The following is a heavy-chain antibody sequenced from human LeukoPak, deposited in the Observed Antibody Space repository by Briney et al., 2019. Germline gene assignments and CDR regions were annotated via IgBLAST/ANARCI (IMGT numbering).Heavy chain of an antibody. V-gene: IGHV4-34*01. J-gene: IGHJ4*02. CDR3: ARGRYSYGYEYYFDY. D-gene: IGHD5-18*01. CDR1: GGSFSGYY. Sequence: SETLSLTCAVYGGSFSGYYWSWIRQPPGKGLEWIGEINHSGSTNYNPSLKSRVTISVDTSKNQFSLKLSSVTAADTAVYYCARGRYSYGYEYYFDYWGQGTLVTVSS. CDR2: INHSGST.